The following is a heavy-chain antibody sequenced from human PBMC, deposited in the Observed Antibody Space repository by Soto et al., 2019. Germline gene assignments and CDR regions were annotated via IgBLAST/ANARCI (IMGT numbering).Heavy chain of an antibody. CDR3: AKDVYYYDSSGYADDAFDI. CDR2: ISGSGGST. V-gene: IGHV3-23*01. D-gene: IGHD3-22*01. CDR1: GFTFSSYA. J-gene: IGHJ3*02. Sequence: GGSLRLSCAASGFTFSSYAMSWVRQAPGKGLEWVSAISGSGGSTYYADSVKGRFTISRDNSKNTLYLQMNSLRAEDTAVYYCAKDVYYYDSSGYADDAFDIWGQGTMVTVSS.